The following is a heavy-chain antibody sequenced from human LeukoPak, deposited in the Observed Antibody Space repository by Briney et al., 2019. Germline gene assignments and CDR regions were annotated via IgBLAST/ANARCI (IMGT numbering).Heavy chain of an antibody. D-gene: IGHD1-1*01. CDR1: GYTFSNYW. Sequence: GESLKISCQGSGYTFSNYWIAWVRHMPGNGLEWMGIIYPGDYDTKYSPSFQGQVSISADKSINTAYLQWSSVKASGTAIYYCARLGTPYYYYYMDVWGRGTTVTVSS. J-gene: IGHJ6*03. CDR2: IYPGDYDT. CDR3: ARLGTPYYYYYMDV. V-gene: IGHV5-51*01.